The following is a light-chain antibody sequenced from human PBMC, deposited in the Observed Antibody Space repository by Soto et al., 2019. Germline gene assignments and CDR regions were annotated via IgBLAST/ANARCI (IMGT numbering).Light chain of an antibody. Sequence: EIRMTQSPSTLCGSVGDRGTIXCRASQTVSSRLDWYQQKPGPAPKPLIYDASSLQSGAPSSFSGSGSATDFTPTISSLQPEDFATYYGQQSYSTLLTFSGGTKVDIK. CDR3: QQSYSTLLT. V-gene: IGKV1-39*01. CDR1: QTVSSR. J-gene: IGKJ4*01. CDR2: DAS.